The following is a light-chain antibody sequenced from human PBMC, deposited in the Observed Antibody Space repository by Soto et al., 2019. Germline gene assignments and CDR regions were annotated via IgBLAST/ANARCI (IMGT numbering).Light chain of an antibody. CDR2: GAF. V-gene: IGKV3-20*01. Sequence: EIVLTQSPATLSLSPGDRATLSCRASPSVPNFLAWYQQKPGQAPRLLIYGAFNRATGIPARFSGSGSGTDFTLTISRLEPEDFAVYYCQQYGSSSGWTFGQGTKVDIK. J-gene: IGKJ1*01. CDR1: PSVPNF. CDR3: QQYGSSSGWT.